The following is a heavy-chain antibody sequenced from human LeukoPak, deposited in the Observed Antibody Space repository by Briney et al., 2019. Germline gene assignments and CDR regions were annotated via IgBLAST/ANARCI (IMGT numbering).Heavy chain of an antibody. V-gene: IGHV3-30*02. CDR2: IRYDGSNK. CDR1: GFTFSSYG. D-gene: IGHD3-10*01. J-gene: IGHJ4*02. CDR3: AKDKSMVRELDY. Sequence: GGSLRLSCAASGFTFSSYGMHWVRQAPGKGLEWVAFIRYDGSNKYYADSVKGRFTISRDNSKNTLFLQMNSLRAEDTAVYYCAKDKSMVRELDYWGQGNLVTVSS.